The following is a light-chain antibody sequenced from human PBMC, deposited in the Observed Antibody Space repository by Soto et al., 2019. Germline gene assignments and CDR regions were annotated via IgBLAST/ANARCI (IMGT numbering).Light chain of an antibody. CDR3: EAWDDSMSRRV. CDR1: SSNIGSNY. V-gene: IGLV1-47*01. CDR2: RNN. J-gene: IGLJ3*02. Sequence: QSVLTQPPSASGTPGQRVTISCSGSSSNIGSNYVYWYQQLPGTAPKLLIYRNNQRPSGVPDRFSGSKSGTSASLAISGLRYEDEVDYYCEAWDDSMSRRVFGGGTKLTVL.